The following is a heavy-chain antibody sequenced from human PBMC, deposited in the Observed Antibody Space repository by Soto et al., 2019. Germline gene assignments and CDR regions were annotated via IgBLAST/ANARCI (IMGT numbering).Heavy chain of an antibody. V-gene: IGHV4-38-2*02. Sequence: PSETLSLTCAVSGYSISSGYYWGWIRQPPGKGLEWIGSIYHSGSTYYNPSLKSRVTISVDTSKNQFSLKLGSVTAADTAVYYCARDIVVVPAAMRLVGGWFDPWGQGTLVTVSS. J-gene: IGHJ5*02. CDR3: ARDIVVVPAAMRLVGGWFDP. CDR1: GYSISSGYY. CDR2: IYHSGST. D-gene: IGHD2-2*01.